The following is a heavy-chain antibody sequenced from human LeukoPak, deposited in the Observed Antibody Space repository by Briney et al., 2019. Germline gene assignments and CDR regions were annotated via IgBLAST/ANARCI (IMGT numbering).Heavy chain of an antibody. D-gene: IGHD3-3*02. CDR2: IYPGDSDT. Sequence: GESLKISCKGSGYSFTSYWIGWVRQMPGKGLEWMGIIYPGDSDTRYSPSFQGQVTISADKSISTAYLQWSSLKASDTAMYYCARRCIFGVVHDAFDIWGPGTMVTVSS. J-gene: IGHJ3*02. CDR1: GYSFTSYW. CDR3: ARRCIFGVVHDAFDI. V-gene: IGHV5-51*01.